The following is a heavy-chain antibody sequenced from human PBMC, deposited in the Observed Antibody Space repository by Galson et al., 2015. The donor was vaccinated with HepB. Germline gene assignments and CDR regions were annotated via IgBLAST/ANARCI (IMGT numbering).Heavy chain of an antibody. CDR1: GFTFSSYE. Sequence: SLRLSCAASGFTFSSYEMNWVRQAPGKGLEWVSYISRRGNTIYYADSVKGRFTIPRGNAKNSLSLQMNSLRAEDTAVYYCARKSDFVSWRDGMDLWGQGTTVSVSS. CDR2: ISRRGNTI. D-gene: IGHD3-3*01. V-gene: IGHV3-48*03. J-gene: IGHJ6*02. CDR3: ARKSDFVSWRDGMDL.